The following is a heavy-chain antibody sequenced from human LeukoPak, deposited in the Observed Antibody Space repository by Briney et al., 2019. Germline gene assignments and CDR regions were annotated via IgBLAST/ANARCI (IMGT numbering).Heavy chain of an antibody. Sequence: PSETLSLTCTVSGSSISSSSYYWGWIRQPPGKGLEWIGSIYYSGSTYYNPSLKSRVTISVDTSKNQFSLKLSSVTAADTAVYYCAGLEHGVYYYYYMDVWGKGTTVTVSS. CDR2: IYYSGST. J-gene: IGHJ6*03. D-gene: IGHD1-1*01. CDR3: AGLEHGVYYYYYMDV. CDR1: GSSISSSSYY. V-gene: IGHV4-39*01.